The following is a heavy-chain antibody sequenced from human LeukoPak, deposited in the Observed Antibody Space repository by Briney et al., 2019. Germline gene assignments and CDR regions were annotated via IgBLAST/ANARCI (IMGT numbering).Heavy chain of an antibody. J-gene: IGHJ4*02. D-gene: IGHD2/OR15-2a*01. Sequence: GGSLRLSCAASGFTFSSYEMNWVRQAPGKGLEWVSSIFSSSTYIYYTDSVKGRFTISRDNARNSLYLQMDNLRAEDTGVYYCARDFYDGFALDYWGQGTLVTVSS. CDR3: ARDFYDGFALDY. CDR2: IFSSSTYI. CDR1: GFTFSSYE. V-gene: IGHV3-21*03.